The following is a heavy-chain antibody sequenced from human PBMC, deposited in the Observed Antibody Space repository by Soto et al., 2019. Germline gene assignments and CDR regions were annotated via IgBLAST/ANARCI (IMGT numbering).Heavy chain of an antibody. V-gene: IGHV1-69*01. CDR1: GGTFSSYA. J-gene: IGHJ6*02. Sequence: QVQLVQSGAEVKKPGSSVKVSCKASGGTFSSYAISWVRQAPGQGLEWMGGIIPIFGTANYAQKFQGRVTITADESTSKAYMELSSLRSEDTAVYYWARGGGFGEFPVRYYGMDVWGQGTTVTVSS. D-gene: IGHD3-10*01. CDR2: IIPIFGTA. CDR3: ARGGGFGEFPVRYYGMDV.